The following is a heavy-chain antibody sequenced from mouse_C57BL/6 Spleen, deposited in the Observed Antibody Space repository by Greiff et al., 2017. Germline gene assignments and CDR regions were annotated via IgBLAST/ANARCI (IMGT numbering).Heavy chain of an antibody. V-gene: IGHV1-9*01. J-gene: IGHJ1*03. Sequence: QVQLQQSGAELMKPGASVKLSCKATGYTFTGYWIEWVKQRPGHGLEWIGEILPGSGSTNYNEKFKGKATFTADTSSNTAYMRLSSLTTEDSAIYYCASHYYGSSYWYFDVWGTGTTGTVSA. CDR2: ILPGSGST. CDR1: GYTFTGYW. D-gene: IGHD1-1*01. CDR3: ASHYYGSSYWYFDV.